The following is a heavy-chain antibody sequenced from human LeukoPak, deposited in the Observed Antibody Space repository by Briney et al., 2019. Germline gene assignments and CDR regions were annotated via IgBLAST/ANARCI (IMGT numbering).Heavy chain of an antibody. CDR1: GGSISSSSYY. CDR3: ATIPEGYYDSSEEGVDY. Sequence: LSLTCTVSGGSISSSSYYWGWIRQPPGKGLEWVSYISSSGSTIYYADSVKGRFTISRDNAKNSLYLQMNSPRAEDTAVYYCATIPEGYYDSSEEGVDYWGQGTLVTVSS. J-gene: IGHJ4*02. CDR2: ISSSGSTI. D-gene: IGHD3-22*01. V-gene: IGHV3-11*01.